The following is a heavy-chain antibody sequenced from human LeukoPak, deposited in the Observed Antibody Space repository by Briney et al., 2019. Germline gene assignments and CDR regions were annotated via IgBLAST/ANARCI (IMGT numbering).Heavy chain of an antibody. CDR3: ARDRSGGFNDAFDI. V-gene: IGHV4-39*07. CDR1: AGSISSSSYY. D-gene: IGHD1-26*01. J-gene: IGHJ3*02. Sequence: KPSETLSLTCTVSAGSISSSSYYWGWIRQPPGKGLEWIGSIYYSGSTYYNPSLKSRVTISVDTSKNQFSLKLSSVTAADTAVYYCARDRSGGFNDAFDIWGQGTMVTVSS. CDR2: IYYSGST.